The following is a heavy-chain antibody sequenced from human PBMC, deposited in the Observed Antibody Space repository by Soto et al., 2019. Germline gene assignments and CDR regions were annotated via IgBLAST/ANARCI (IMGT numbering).Heavy chain of an antibody. V-gene: IGHV4-39*01. CDR1: GGSISSSSYY. D-gene: IGHD3-22*01. CDR3: ARQAPYYYDSSGLDY. J-gene: IGHJ4*02. CDR2: IYYSGST. Sequence: SETLSLTCTVSGGSISSSSYYWGWIRQPPGKGLEWIGSIYYSGSTYYNPSLKSRVTIPVDTSKNQFSLKLSSVTAADTAVYYCARQAPYYYDSSGLDYWGQGTLVTVSS.